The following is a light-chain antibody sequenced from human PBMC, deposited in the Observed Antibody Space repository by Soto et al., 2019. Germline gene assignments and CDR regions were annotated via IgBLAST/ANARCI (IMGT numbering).Light chain of an antibody. CDR2: GNS. Sequence: QSVLTQPPSVSGAPGQRVTISCTGSSSNIGAGYDVHWYQQLPGTAPKLLIYGNSNRPSGVPDRFSGSKSGNTASLTISGLQAEDEADYYCSSYTSSSTEVFGTGTKLTVL. V-gene: IGLV1-40*01. J-gene: IGLJ1*01. CDR1: SSNIGAGYD. CDR3: SSYTSSSTEV.